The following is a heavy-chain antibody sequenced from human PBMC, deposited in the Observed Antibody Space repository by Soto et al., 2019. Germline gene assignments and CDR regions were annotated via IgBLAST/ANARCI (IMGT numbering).Heavy chain of an antibody. D-gene: IGHD3-10*01. CDR2: IYYSGST. Sequence: SETLSLTCTVSGGSISSYYWSWIRQPPGKGLEWIGYIYYSGSTNYNPSLKSRVTISVDTSKNQFSLKLSSVTAADTAVYYCAREGRRSLAFGEFDYWGHGTLVTVSS. CDR3: AREGRRSLAFGEFDY. V-gene: IGHV4-59*01. CDR1: GGSISSYY. J-gene: IGHJ4*01.